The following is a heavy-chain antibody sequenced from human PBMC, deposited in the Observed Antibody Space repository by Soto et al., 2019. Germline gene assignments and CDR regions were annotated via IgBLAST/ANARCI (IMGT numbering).Heavy chain of an antibody. Sequence: EVQLVESGGGLVQPGGSLRLSCAASGFTFSSYDMHWVRQATGKGLEWVSAIGTAGDTYYPGSVKGRFTISRENAKNSFYLQMNSLRAGDTAVYYCARAPGSGAFDIWGQGTMVTVSS. V-gene: IGHV3-13*01. CDR3: ARAPGSGAFDI. D-gene: IGHD6-19*01. J-gene: IGHJ3*02. CDR1: GFTFSSYD. CDR2: IGTAGDT.